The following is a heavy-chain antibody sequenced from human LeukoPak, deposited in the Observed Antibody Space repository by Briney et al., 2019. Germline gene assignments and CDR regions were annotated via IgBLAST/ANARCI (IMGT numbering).Heavy chain of an antibody. J-gene: IGHJ5*02. V-gene: IGHV4-39*07. Sequence: PSETLSLTCTVSGGFISSSSYYWGWIRQPPGKGLEWIGSIFYSGTTYYNPSLKSRVTISVDTSKRQFSLELSSVTAADTAVYYCAREGAVANLRFDPWGQGTLVTVSS. CDR1: GGFISSSSYY. CDR3: AREGAVANLRFDP. D-gene: IGHD6-19*01. CDR2: IFYSGTT.